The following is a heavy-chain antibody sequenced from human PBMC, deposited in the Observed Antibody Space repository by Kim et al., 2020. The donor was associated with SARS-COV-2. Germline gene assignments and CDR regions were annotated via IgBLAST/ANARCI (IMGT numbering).Heavy chain of an antibody. CDR3: ARTTSGWHNWFDS. J-gene: IGHJ5*01. CDR2: VTPSSGNT. D-gene: IGHD6-19*01. CDR1: GYFFSTYD. Sequence: ASVKVSCKASGYFFSTYDINWVRQASGQGLEWLGLVTPSSGNTGYAQKFQGRVTVTRDNSIRTAYLELSNLRSEDTAVYYCARTTSGWHNWFDSWGQGTLVTVSS. V-gene: IGHV1-8*02.